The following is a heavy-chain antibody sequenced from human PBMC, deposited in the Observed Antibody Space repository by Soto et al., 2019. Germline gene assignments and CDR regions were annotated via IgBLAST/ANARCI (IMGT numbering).Heavy chain of an antibody. CDR2: VYGGGNGA. V-gene: IGHV3-23*01. CDR3: AKFEGALHHNYHMDV. D-gene: IGHD3-9*01. Sequence: EMQLLESGGGLVQPGGSLRLSCAASGFTFSNFAMTWVRQAPGKGLEWVSGVYGGGNGALYADSVKGRFIISRDNSKNALYLHMNSLRAGDTAAYYCAKFEGALHHNYHMDVWGQGTTVTVSS. J-gene: IGHJ6*03. CDR1: GFTFSNFA.